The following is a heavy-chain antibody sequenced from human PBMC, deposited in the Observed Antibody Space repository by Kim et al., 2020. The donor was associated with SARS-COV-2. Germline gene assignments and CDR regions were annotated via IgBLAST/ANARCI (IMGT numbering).Heavy chain of an antibody. CDR3: AKDIAVAGTVGAFDI. Sequence: GGSLRLSCAASGFTFSSYGMHWVRQAPGKGLEWVAVISYDGSNKYYADSVKGRFTISRDNSKNTLYLQMNSLRAEDTAVYYCAKDIAVAGTVGAFDIWGQGTMVTVSS. CDR1: GFTFSSYG. V-gene: IGHV3-30*18. CDR2: ISYDGSNK. D-gene: IGHD6-19*01. J-gene: IGHJ3*02.